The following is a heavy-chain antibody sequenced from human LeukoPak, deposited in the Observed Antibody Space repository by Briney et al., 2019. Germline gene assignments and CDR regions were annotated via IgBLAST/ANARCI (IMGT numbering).Heavy chain of an antibody. V-gene: IGHV3-21*01. CDR3: ASGGKLDYPFES. Sequence: GGSLRLSCSASGFTFSNYRMDWVRQAPGKGLEWVSSISESRIYIYYADSVKGRFTISTDNAKNSLSLQMNSLTAEDTAVYCCASGGKLDYPFESWGPGNLVTASS. CDR2: ISESRIYI. CDR1: GFTFSNYR. D-gene: IGHD4/OR15-4a*01. J-gene: IGHJ4*02.